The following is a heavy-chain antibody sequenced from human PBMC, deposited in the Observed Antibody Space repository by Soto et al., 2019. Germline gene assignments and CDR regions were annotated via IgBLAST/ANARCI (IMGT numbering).Heavy chain of an antibody. Sequence: SETLSLTCAVYGGSFSGYYWNWIRQPPGKGLEWIAEINHSGSTNYNPSLKSRVTISVDTSKNQFSLKLSSVTAADTAVYYCARGWGRIFDYWGQGTLVTVSS. CDR2: INHSGST. CDR1: GGSFSGYY. D-gene: IGHD7-27*01. CDR3: ARGWGRIFDY. J-gene: IGHJ4*02. V-gene: IGHV4-34*01.